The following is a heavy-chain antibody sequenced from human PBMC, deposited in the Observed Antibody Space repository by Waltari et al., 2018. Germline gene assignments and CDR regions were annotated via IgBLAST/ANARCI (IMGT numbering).Heavy chain of an antibody. V-gene: IGHV4-39*07. CDR3: AREAPHCSSTSCPVGY. Sequence: QLQLQESGPGLVKPSETLSLTCTVSGGSISSSSYYWGWIRQPPGKGLEWIGSIYYSGSTYYNPSLKSRVTISVDTSKNQFSLKLSSVTAADTAVYYCAREAPHCSSTSCPVGYWGQGTLVTVSS. J-gene: IGHJ4*02. CDR2: IYYSGST. CDR1: GGSISSSSYY. D-gene: IGHD2-2*01.